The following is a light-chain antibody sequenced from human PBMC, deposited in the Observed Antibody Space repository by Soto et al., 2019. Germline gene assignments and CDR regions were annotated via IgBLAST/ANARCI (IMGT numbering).Light chain of an antibody. Sequence: EMVLTQSPDTLSVSPGERATLSCRASQTVSSNFLAWYQQRRGQAPRLLIYGASSRAAGIPDRFSGSGSGTDFTLTISRLEPEDLAVYYCQQYGSSPETFGQGTKVEIK. J-gene: IGKJ1*01. CDR1: QTVSSNF. CDR3: QQYGSSPET. CDR2: GAS. V-gene: IGKV3-20*01.